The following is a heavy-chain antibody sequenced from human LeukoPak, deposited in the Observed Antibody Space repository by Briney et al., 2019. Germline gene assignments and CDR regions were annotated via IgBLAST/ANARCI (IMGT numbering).Heavy chain of an antibody. CDR3: ARLGAGPTYYDFWSGYSSFYFDY. CDR1: GGSTSSSNHY. D-gene: IGHD3-3*01. J-gene: IGHJ4*02. V-gene: IGHV4-39*01. CDR2: IHYSGNT. Sequence: SETLSLTCTVSGGSTSSSNHYWGWIRQPPGKGLEWIGGIHYSGNTYYNPSLKSRVTISVDTSKNQFSLKLSSVTAADTAVYYCARLGAGPTYYDFWSGYSSFYFDYWGQGTLVTVSS.